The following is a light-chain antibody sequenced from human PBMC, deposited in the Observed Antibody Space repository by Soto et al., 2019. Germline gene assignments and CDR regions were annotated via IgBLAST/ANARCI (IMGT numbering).Light chain of an antibody. CDR2: SNN. CDR1: SSNIGSNT. Sequence: QSVLTQPPSASGTPGQRVTISCSGSSSNIGSNTVNWYQQLPGTAPKLLIYSNNQRPSGVPDRFSGSKSGTAASLASSGLQAEDEADYYCAARDDSLNGVVFGGGTKLTVL. V-gene: IGLV1-44*01. J-gene: IGLJ2*01. CDR3: AARDDSLNGVV.